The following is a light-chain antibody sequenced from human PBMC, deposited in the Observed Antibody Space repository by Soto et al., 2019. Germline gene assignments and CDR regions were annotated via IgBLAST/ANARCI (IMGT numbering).Light chain of an antibody. J-gene: IGKJ5*01. CDR1: QNITNN. V-gene: IGKV1-33*01. CDR2: HAS. CDR3: QQYYGLPPLT. Sequence: DIQMTQSPYSLSASIGDRVTITCQASQNITNNLSWYQQKPGKAPNLLIYHASKLAKGVTSRFSGSGSGTDCSFIITSLQREDLATYYCQQYYGLPPLTFGQGTRLEIK.